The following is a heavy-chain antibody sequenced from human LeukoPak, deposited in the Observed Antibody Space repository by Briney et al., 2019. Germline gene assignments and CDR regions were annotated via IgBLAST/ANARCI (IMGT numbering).Heavy chain of an antibody. CDR2: IKSKTDGGAT. Sequence: GGSLRLSCAASGFTFSNDWMSWVRQAPGKGLEWVGRIKSKTDGGATDYAAPVKGRFTISRDDSKNTLYLQMNSLKTGDTAVYYCTTAPATMVRGVIELDYWGQGTLVTVSS. CDR1: GFTFSNDW. J-gene: IGHJ4*02. CDR3: TTAPATMVRGVIELDY. V-gene: IGHV3-15*01. D-gene: IGHD3-10*01.